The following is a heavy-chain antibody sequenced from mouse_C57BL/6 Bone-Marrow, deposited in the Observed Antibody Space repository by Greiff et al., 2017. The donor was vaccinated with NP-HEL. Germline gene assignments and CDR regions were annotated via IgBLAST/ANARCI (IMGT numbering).Heavy chain of an antibody. V-gene: IGHV2-2*01. CDR3: AKQRVAGTRWYFDV. CDR1: GFSLTSYG. Sequence: QVQLQQSGPGLVQPSQSLSITCTVSGFSLTSYGVHWVRQSPGKGLEWLGVIWSGGSTDYNAAFISRLSISKDNSKSQVFFKMNSLQADDTAIYYCAKQRVAGTRWYFDVWGTGTTVTVSS. J-gene: IGHJ1*03. CDR2: IWSGGST. D-gene: IGHD4-1*01.